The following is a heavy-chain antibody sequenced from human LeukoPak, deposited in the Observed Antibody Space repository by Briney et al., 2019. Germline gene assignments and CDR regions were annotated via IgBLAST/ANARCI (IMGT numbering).Heavy chain of an antibody. CDR1: GFTFSSYA. Sequence: PGGSLRLSCAASGFTFSSYAMSWVRQAPGKGLEWVANINQGGRETYYVDSVQGRFTISRDNAKNSLYLQMNSLRVEDTAIYYCARPGLYCSGGSCYPFENWGQGNLVTVSS. CDR3: ARPGLYCSGGSCYPFEN. J-gene: IGHJ4*02. V-gene: IGHV3-7*03. CDR2: INQGGRET. D-gene: IGHD2-15*01.